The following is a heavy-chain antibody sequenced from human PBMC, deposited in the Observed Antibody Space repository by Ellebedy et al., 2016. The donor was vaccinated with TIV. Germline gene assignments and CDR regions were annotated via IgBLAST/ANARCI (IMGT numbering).Heavy chain of an antibody. D-gene: IGHD6-19*01. CDR2: IKQDGSEK. Sequence: WGSLRLSCTASGFTFSNYYMSWVRQAPGKGIALLANIKQDGSEKNYVDSVKGRFSISRDNTKNSLYLQMNSLGDEDTSVYYCARDQWLGRAYYFDYWGQGTLVTVSS. V-gene: IGHV3-7*01. J-gene: IGHJ4*02. CDR3: ARDQWLGRAYYFDY. CDR1: GFTFSNYY.